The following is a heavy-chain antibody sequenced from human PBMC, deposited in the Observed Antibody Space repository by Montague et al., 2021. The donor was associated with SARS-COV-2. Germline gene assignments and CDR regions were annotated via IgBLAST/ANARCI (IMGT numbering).Heavy chain of an antibody. CDR2: IYCSGST. Sequence: SETLSLTCTVSGGSISSYYWSWIRQPPGKGLEWIGYIYCSGSTNYNPSLKSRVTISVDTSKNQFSLKLSSVTAADTAVYYCAREDYSNAWFDPWGQGTLVTVSS. J-gene: IGHJ5*02. V-gene: IGHV4-59*01. CDR1: GGSISSYY. D-gene: IGHD4-11*01. CDR3: AREDYSNAWFDP.